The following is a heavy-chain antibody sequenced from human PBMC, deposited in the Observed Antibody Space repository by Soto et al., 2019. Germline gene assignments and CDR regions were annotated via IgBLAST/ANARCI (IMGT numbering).Heavy chain of an antibody. V-gene: IGHV4-4*08. CDR3: ARDLGIGSGPFDA. Sequence: QVQLQESGPGLVKPSETLSLTCTVSGDSITSYYWSWIRQPPGKALEWIGYIYNSGSTDNNPSLKSRVTRSIDPAKKQFSLKLKSVTAADTAVYYCARDLGIGSGPFDAWGQGTMVTVSA. J-gene: IGHJ3*01. CDR1: GDSITSYY. D-gene: IGHD2-2*03. CDR2: IYNSGST.